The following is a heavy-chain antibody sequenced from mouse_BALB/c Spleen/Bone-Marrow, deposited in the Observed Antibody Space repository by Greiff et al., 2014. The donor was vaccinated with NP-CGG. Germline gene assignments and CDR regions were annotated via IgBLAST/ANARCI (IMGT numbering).Heavy chain of an antibody. CDR2: INPNSRTI. V-gene: IGHV4-1*02. D-gene: IGHD2-2*01. CDR1: GFDFSGYW. CDR3: GRNGYCGWMAY. J-gene: IGHJ3*01. Sequence: DVKLVESGGGLVQPGGSLKLSCAASGFDFSGYWMTWVRQAPGKGLEWIGEINPNSRTINYKPSLKEKFIMSRDNAKNTLYLQMSKVGSEDAALYYCGRNGYCGWMAYWGEGTLVTVSA.